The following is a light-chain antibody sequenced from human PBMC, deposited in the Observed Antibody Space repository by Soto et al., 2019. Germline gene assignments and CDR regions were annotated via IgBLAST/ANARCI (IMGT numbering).Light chain of an antibody. J-gene: IGKJ1*01. V-gene: IGKV1-8*01. CDR1: QSISSY. CDR2: AAS. Sequence: AIRMTQSPSSFSASTGDRVTITCRASQSISSYLAWYQQKPGKAPKLLIYAASTLQTGVPSRFXGRGSWTDFPLTIHCLQSENFATYYLQPYYSFPPWSFGQGTKVEIK. CDR3: QPYYSFPPWS.